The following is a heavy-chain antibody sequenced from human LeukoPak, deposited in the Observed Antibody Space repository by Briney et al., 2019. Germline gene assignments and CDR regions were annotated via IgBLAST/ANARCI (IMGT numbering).Heavy chain of an antibody. V-gene: IGHV3-23*01. D-gene: IGHD6-13*01. Sequence: PGGSLRLSCAASGFTFSNYAMNWVRQAPGKGLEWVSTISGSGGSTYYADSVKGRFTISRDNSKNTLYLQMNSLRAEDTAVYYCAKVEYTSSWNGVGSLDGWGQGTLVTVSS. J-gene: IGHJ4*02. CDR2: ISGSGGST. CDR3: AKVEYTSSWNGVGSLDG. CDR1: GFTFSNYA.